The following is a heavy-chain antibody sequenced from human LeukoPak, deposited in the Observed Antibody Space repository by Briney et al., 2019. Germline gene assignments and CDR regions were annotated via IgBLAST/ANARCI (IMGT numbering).Heavy chain of an antibody. D-gene: IGHD2-21*01. CDR1: GFTFSSYG. CDR2: IWYDGSNK. CDR3: AREKGFVRGYYFDY. Sequence: PGGSLRLSCAASGFTFSSYGMHWVRQAPGKGLEWVAVIWYDGSNKYYADSVKGRFTISRDNSKNTLYLQMNSLRAEDTAVYYCAREKGFVRGYYFDYWGQGTLVTVSS. V-gene: IGHV3-33*01. J-gene: IGHJ4*02.